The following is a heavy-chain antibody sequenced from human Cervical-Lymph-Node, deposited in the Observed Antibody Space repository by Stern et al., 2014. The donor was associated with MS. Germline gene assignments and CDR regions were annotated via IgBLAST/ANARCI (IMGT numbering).Heavy chain of an antibody. Sequence: VQLVESGAEVKTPGASVKVFCKASGYTFTNYYMHWGRQAPGQGLEWMGIINHSVGSPTYAQKFQGRVTMTRDTSTSTVYMELRSLRSEDTAVYYCARDGTRSSSWYLHWGQGTLVTVSS. D-gene: IGHD6-13*01. CDR2: INHSVGSP. V-gene: IGHV1-46*01. J-gene: IGHJ4*02. CDR1: GYTFTNYY. CDR3: ARDGTRSSSWYLH.